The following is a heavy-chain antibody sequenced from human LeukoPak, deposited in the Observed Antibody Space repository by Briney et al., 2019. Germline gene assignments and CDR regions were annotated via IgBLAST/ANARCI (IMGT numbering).Heavy chain of an antibody. J-gene: IGHJ6*02. D-gene: IGHD6-19*01. CDR3: AKAQYSSGWYGPDYYYYYGMDV. CDR2: ISGSGGST. Sequence: PGGSLRLSCAASGFTFSSYAMSWVRQAPGKGLEWVSAISGSGGSTYYADSVKGRFTISRDNSKNTLYLQINSLRAEDTAVYYCAKAQYSSGWYGPDYYYYYGMDVWGQGTTVTVSS. CDR1: GFTFSSYA. V-gene: IGHV3-23*01.